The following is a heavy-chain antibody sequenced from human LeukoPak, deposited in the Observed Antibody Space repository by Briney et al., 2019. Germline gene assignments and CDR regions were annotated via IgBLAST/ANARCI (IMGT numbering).Heavy chain of an antibody. V-gene: IGHV4-34*01. Sequence: PSETLSLTCAVYGGSFSGYNWSWIRQPPGKGLERIGEIHHSGSTNYNPSLKSRVTISVDTSKNQFSLKLSSVTAADTAVYYCASRRPYYDILTGYYRRFGYFQHWGQGTLVTVSS. CDR1: GGSFSGYN. J-gene: IGHJ1*01. D-gene: IGHD3-9*01. CDR2: IHHSGST. CDR3: ASRRPYYDILTGYYRRFGYFQH.